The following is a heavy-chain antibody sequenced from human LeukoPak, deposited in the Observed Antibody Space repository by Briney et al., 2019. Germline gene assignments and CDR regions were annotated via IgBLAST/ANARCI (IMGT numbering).Heavy chain of an antibody. CDR3: ERSYGSGYYLDY. J-gene: IGHJ4*02. CDR2: INPNSGGT. D-gene: IGHD3-10*01. V-gene: IGHV1-2*02. Sequence: ASVKVSCKASGYTFTGYYMHWVRQAPGQGLEWMGWINPNSGGTNYAQKFQGRVTMTRDTSISTAYMELSRLRSDDTAVYYCERSYGSGYYLDYWGQGTLVTVSS. CDR1: GYTFTGYY.